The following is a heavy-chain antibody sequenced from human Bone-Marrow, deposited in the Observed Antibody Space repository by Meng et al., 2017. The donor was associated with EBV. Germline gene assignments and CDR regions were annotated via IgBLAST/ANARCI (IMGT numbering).Heavy chain of an antibody. V-gene: IGHV3-74*01. Sequence: VQLCGSGGGLFQPEGSLRLYCAASGFTLSNDWMHCVRQVPGKGLVWVSRINVDGSDTIYADSVKGRFTISRDNGKNTLYLQMNNLRAEDTAVYYCSRDLAGSDDYWGRGTLVTVSS. CDR2: INVDGSDT. J-gene: IGHJ4*02. CDR3: SRDLAGSDDY. CDR1: GFTLSNDW. D-gene: IGHD1-14*01.